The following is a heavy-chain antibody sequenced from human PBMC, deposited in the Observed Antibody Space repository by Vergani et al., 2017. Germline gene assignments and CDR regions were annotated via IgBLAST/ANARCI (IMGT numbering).Heavy chain of an antibody. J-gene: IGHJ6*02. Sequence: EVQLVESGGGLQLVESGGSLRLSCAASGFTFSDFSMSWVRQAPGKGLEWVAFIGSSGPYINYADSVKGRFIISRDNTNNSLFLQLRSLRAEDAAVYYCARDCTSGGCPDNYGMDVWGQGATVTVSS. CDR1: GFTFSDFS. CDR2: IGSSGPYI. V-gene: IGHV3-21*06. D-gene: IGHD2-8*01. CDR3: ARDCTSGGCPDNYGMDV.